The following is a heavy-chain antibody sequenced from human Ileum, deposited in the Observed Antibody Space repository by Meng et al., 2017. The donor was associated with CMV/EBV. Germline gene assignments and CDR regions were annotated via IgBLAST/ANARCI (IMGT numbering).Heavy chain of an antibody. CDR1: GGPTSSYY. CDR3: AREIRPDSSGSSWERNYYYYGMDV. J-gene: IGHJ6*02. D-gene: IGHD1-26*01. V-gene: IGHV4-59*01. CDR2: IYYSGST. Sequence: SETLSPPCTVSGGPTSSYYWSWIRQPPGKGLEWIGYIYYSGSTNYNPSLKSRVTISVDTSKNQFSLKLSSVTAADTAVYYCAREIRPDSSGSSWERNYYYYGMDVWGQGTTVTVSS.